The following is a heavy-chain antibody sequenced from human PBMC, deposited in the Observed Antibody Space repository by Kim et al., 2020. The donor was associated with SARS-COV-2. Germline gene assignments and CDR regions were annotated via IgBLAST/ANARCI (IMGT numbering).Heavy chain of an antibody. CDR3: ARDRTMVRGVFITAYGMDV. V-gene: IGHV4-59*01. Sequence: SETLSLTCTVSGGSISSYYWSWIRQPPGKVLEWIGYIYYSGSTNYNPSLKSRVTISVDTSKNQFSLKLGSVTAADTAVYYSARDRTMVRGVFITAYGMDVWGQGTTVTVSS. J-gene: IGHJ6*02. CDR2: IYYSGST. D-gene: IGHD3-10*01. CDR1: GGSISSYY.